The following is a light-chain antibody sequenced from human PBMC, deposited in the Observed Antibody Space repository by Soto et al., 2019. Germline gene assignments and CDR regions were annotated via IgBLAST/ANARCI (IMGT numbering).Light chain of an antibody. CDR1: SSDVGGYNY. CDR2: DVS. Sequence: QSALTQPASVSGSPGQSITISCTGTSSDVGGYNYVSWYQQHPGKAPKLLIYDVSNRPSGVSNRFSGSKSANTASLTICGLPAEDEADYDCSSYTGSSTYVVFGGGTKLTVL. J-gene: IGLJ2*01. V-gene: IGLV2-14*01. CDR3: SSYTGSSTYVV.